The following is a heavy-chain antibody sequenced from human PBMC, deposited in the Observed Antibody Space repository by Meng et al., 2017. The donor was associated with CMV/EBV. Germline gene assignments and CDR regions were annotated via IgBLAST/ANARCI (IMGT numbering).Heavy chain of an antibody. CDR3: ARDLSNPLVVPAAYNWFDP. D-gene: IGHD2-2*01. Sequence: QVRGPGLVEPSDALSLTWTVAGCSISSSSYYWGWIRQPPGKGLEWIGSIYYSGSTYYNPSLKSRVTISVDTSKNQFSLKLSSVTAADTAVYYCARDLSNPLVVPAAYNWFDPWGQGTLVTVSS. V-gene: IGHV4-39*07. CDR1: GCSISSSSYY. J-gene: IGHJ5*02. CDR2: IYYSGST.